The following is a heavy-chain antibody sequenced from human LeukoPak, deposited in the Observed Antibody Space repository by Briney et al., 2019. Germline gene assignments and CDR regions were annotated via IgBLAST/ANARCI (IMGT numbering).Heavy chain of an antibody. CDR1: GFTSSSYA. J-gene: IGHJ4*02. Sequence: PGGSLRLSCAASGFTSSSYAMHWVRQAPGKGLEWLAVISYDASNKYYADSVKGRFTTSRDNSKNTLYLQMNSLRTDDTAVYYCTRDPLSSSQRGYFDYWGQGTLVTVSS. CDR3: TRDPLSSSQRGYFDY. V-gene: IGHV3-30-3*01. CDR2: ISYDASNK. D-gene: IGHD6-13*01.